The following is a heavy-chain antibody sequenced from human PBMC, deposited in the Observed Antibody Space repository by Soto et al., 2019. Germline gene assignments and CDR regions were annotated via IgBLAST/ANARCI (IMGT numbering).Heavy chain of an antibody. CDR3: ARSEELEYSSSNYFDY. D-gene: IGHD6-6*01. CDR2: IWYDGSNK. CDR1: GFTFSSYG. Sequence: QVQLVESGGGVVQPGRSLRLSCAASGFTFSSYGMHWVRQAPGKGLEWVAVIWYDGSNKYYADSVKGRFTISRDNSKNTLYLQMNSLRAEDTAVYYCARSEELEYSSSNYFDYWGQGTLVTVSS. V-gene: IGHV3-33*01. J-gene: IGHJ4*02.